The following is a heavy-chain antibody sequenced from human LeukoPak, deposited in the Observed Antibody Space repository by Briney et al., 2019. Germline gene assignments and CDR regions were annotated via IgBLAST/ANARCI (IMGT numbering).Heavy chain of an antibody. CDR2: IYYSGST. J-gene: IGHJ4*02. CDR3: ARVRGHYYGSGSYRSAQYYFDY. CDR1: GGSISSSSYY. V-gene: IGHV4-39*07. D-gene: IGHD3-10*01. Sequence: SETLSLTCTVSGGSISSSSYYWGWIRQPPGKGLEWIGSIYYSGSTYYNPSLKSRVTISVDTSKNQFSLKLSSVTAADTAVYYCARVRGHYYGSGSYRSAQYYFDYWGQGTLVTVSS.